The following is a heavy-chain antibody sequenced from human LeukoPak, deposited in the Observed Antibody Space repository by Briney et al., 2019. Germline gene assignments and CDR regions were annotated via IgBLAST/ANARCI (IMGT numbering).Heavy chain of an antibody. CDR3: ARSPGYCSSTSCYLDAFDI. V-gene: IGHV4-39*01. D-gene: IGHD2-2*01. CDR2: IYYSGST. Sequence: PSETLSLTCTVSGGSISSSSYYWGWIRQPPGKGLEWIGSIYYSGSTYYNPSLKSRVTISVDTSKNQFSLKLSSVTAADTAVYYCARSPGYCSSTSCYLDAFDIWGQGTMVTVSS. CDR1: GGSISSSSYY. J-gene: IGHJ3*02.